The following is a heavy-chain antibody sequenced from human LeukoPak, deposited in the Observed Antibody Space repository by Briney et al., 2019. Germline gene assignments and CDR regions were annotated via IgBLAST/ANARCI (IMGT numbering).Heavy chain of an antibody. CDR1: GFTFSSYS. CDR2: ISSSSSTI. Sequence: PGGSLRLSCAASGFTFSSYSMNWARQAPGKGLEWVSYISSSSSTIYYADSVKGRFTISRDNAKNSLYLQMNSLRAEDTAVYYCASDGSGSYHNWFDPWGQGTLVTVSS. V-gene: IGHV3-48*04. J-gene: IGHJ5*02. CDR3: ASDGSGSYHNWFDP. D-gene: IGHD3-10*01.